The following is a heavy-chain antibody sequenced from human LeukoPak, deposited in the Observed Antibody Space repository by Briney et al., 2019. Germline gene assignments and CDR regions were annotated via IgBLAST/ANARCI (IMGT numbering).Heavy chain of an antibody. Sequence: GGSLRLSCAASGFTFSSYGMHWVRQAPGKGLEWVAFIRYDGSNKYYADSVKGRFTISRDNSKNALYLQMNSLRAEDTAVYYCAKDYDFWSGRASAFDIWGQGTMVTVSS. J-gene: IGHJ3*02. CDR3: AKDYDFWSGRASAFDI. CDR2: IRYDGSNK. CDR1: GFTFSSYG. D-gene: IGHD3-3*01. V-gene: IGHV3-30*02.